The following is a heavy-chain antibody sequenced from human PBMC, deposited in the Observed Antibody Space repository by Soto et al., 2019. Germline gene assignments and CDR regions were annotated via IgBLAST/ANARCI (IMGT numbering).Heavy chain of an antibody. CDR1: GGSFSGYY. CDR3: ARVVVVITFWDDYMYYFDY. D-gene: IGHD3-22*01. Sequence: QVQLQQWGAGLLKPSETLSLTCAVYGGSFSGYYWSWIRQPPGKGLEWIGEINHSGSTNYNPSLKSRVTISVDTSKNQFSLKLSSVTAADTAVYYCARVVVVITFWDDYMYYFDYWGQGTLVTVSS. V-gene: IGHV4-34*01. CDR2: INHSGST. J-gene: IGHJ4*02.